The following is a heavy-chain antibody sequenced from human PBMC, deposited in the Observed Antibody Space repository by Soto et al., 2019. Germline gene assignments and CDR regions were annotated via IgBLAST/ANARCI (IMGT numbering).Heavy chain of an antibody. CDR3: ARGKYYDFWSGTRYYGMDV. CDR2: MNPNSGNT. Sequence: QVQLVQSGAEVKKPGASVKVSCKASGYTFTSYDINWVRQATGQGLEWMGWMNPNSGNTGYAQKFQGRVTMTRNTSISTAYMELSSLRSEDTAVYYCARGKYYDFWSGTRYYGMDVWGQGPTVTVSS. CDR1: GYTFTSYD. J-gene: IGHJ6*02. D-gene: IGHD3-3*01. V-gene: IGHV1-8*01.